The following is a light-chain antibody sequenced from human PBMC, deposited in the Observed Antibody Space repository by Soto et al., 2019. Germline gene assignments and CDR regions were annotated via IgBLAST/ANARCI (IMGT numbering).Light chain of an antibody. Sequence: EIVMTQAPLSLPVTPGEPASISCRSSQSLLHSDGYNYLAWYLQKPGHSPQLLIDLASNRASGVPDRFSGSESGTDFTLRISRVEAEDAGVYYCMQVLQTPTFGGGTKVDIK. CDR2: LAS. CDR3: MQVLQTPT. V-gene: IGKV2-28*01. CDR1: QSLLHSDGYNY. J-gene: IGKJ4*01.